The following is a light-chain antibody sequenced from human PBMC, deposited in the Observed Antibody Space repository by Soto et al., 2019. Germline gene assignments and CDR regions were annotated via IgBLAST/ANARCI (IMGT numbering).Light chain of an antibody. J-gene: IGLJ3*02. CDR2: DVS. Sequence: QSVLTQPACVSGSPGQSITISCTGTSSDVGGFNYVSWYQQHPGKAPKLMIYDVSKRPSGVPDRFSGSKSGNTASLTISGLQAEDEADYYCCSYAGSYTWVFGGGTQLTVL. V-gene: IGLV2-11*01. CDR3: CSYAGSYTWV. CDR1: SSDVGGFNY.